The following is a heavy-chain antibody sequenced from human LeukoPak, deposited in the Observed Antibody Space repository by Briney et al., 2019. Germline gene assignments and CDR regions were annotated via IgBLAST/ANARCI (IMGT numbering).Heavy chain of an antibody. V-gene: IGHV1-69*06. J-gene: IGHJ6*04. CDR3: ARADTMVRGVNQPYYYGMDV. CDR2: IIPIFGTA. Sequence: SVKVSCKASGGTFSSYAISWVRQAPGQGLEWMGGIIPIFGTANYAQKFQGRVTITADKSTSTAYMELSSLRSEDMAVYYCARADTMVRGVNQPYYYGMDVWGKGTTVTVSS. CDR1: GGTFSSYA. D-gene: IGHD3-10*01.